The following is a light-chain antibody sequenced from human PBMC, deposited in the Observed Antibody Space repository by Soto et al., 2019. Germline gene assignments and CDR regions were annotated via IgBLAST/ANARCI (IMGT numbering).Light chain of an antibody. CDR1: SSDVGSYNL. V-gene: IGLV2-23*01. Sequence: QSALTQPASVSGSPGQSITISCTGTSSDVGSYNLVSWYQQHPGTAPKLMIYEDNKRASGVANRFSGSTSCITASLTISVLQAEDEADYYCCSYAGSSTWVFGGGTKLTVL. J-gene: IGLJ3*02. CDR2: EDN. CDR3: CSYAGSSTWV.